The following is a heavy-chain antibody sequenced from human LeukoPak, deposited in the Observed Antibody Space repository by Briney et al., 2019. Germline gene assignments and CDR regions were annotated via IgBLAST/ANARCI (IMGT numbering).Heavy chain of an antibody. Sequence: GGSLRLSCAASGFTFSSYGMHWVRQAPGKGLEWVAVISYDGSNKYYADSVKGRFTISRDNSKNTLYLQMNSLRAEDTAVYYCAKDLGYCSSTSCYNQFGMDVWGQGTPVTVSS. CDR1: GFTFSSYG. D-gene: IGHD2-2*01. CDR3: AKDLGYCSSTSCYNQFGMDV. CDR2: ISYDGSNK. J-gene: IGHJ6*02. V-gene: IGHV3-30*18.